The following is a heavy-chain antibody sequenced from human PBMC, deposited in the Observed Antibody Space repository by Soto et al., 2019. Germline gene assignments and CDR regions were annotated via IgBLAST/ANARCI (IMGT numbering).Heavy chain of an antibody. D-gene: IGHD2-15*01. CDR2: INAGNGNT. CDR3: ARGPGGPDGPGDY. J-gene: IGHJ4*02. CDR1: GYTYTSYA. V-gene: IGHV1-3*01. Sequence: GASVKVSCKASGYTYTSYAMHWVRQAPGQRLEWMGWINAGNGNTKYSQKFQGRVTITRDTSASTAYMELSSLRSEDTTVYYCARGPGGPDGPGDYWGQGTLVTVSS.